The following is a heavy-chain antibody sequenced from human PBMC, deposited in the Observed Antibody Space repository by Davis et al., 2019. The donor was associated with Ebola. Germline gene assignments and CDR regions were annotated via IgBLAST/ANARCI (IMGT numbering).Heavy chain of an antibody. D-gene: IGHD3-22*01. J-gene: IGHJ4*02. CDR2: IYYSGNT. CDR1: GVSINSYY. Sequence: MPSETLSLTCAVSGVSINSYYWSWIRQPPGKGLEWIGFIYYSGNTNYNPSLKSRVTISVDTSRNQFSLILSSVTAADTAVYYCARHHKDYYDTSAYYSYYFDYWGQGTLVTVSS. V-gene: IGHV4-59*08. CDR3: ARHHKDYYDTSAYYSYYFDY.